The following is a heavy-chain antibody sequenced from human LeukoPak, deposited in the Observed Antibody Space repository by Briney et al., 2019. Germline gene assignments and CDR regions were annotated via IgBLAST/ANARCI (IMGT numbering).Heavy chain of an antibody. J-gene: IGHJ5*02. CDR3: ARAKTRGYSAWFDP. Sequence: PSETLSLTCTVSGGSISSYYWSWIRQPPGKGLEWVSYISSSSSTIYYADSVKGRFTISRDNAKNSLYLQMNSLRAEDTAVYYCARAKTRGYSAWFDPWGQGTLVTVSS. CDR2: ISSSSSTI. CDR1: GGSISSYY. V-gene: IGHV3-48*01. D-gene: IGHD4-23*01.